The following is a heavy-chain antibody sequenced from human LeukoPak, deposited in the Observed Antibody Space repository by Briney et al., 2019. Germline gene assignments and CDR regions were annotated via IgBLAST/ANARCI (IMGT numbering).Heavy chain of an antibody. CDR1: GLTFSTYV. Sequence: GGSLRLSCAGSGLTFSTYVMHWVRQVPGKGLEWVARISHDGNTKFYADSVKGRFTISRDNSKNTLSLEMYSLRAEDTAMYYCARDRDWMLYDYWGQGTLVTVSS. CDR2: ISHDGNTK. V-gene: IGHV3-33*01. CDR3: ARDRDWMLYDY. J-gene: IGHJ4*02. D-gene: IGHD3-9*01.